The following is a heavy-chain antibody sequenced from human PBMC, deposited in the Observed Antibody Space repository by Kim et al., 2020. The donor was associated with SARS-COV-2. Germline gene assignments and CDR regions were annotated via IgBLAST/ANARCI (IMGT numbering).Heavy chain of an antibody. D-gene: IGHD4-4*01. V-gene: IGHV4-34*01. CDR1: GGSFSGYY. CDR2: INYSGST. Sequence: SETLSLTCAVYGGSFSGYYWSWIRQSPEKGLEWIGEINYSGSTNYNPSLKSRVTVSLDTSKNQFSLKLTSVTAADTAVYYCSRGVTDQNWGQGTLVTVSS. CDR3: SRGVTDQN. J-gene: IGHJ4*02.